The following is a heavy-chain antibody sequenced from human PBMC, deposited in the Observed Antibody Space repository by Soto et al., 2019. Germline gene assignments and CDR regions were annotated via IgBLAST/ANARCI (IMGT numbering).Heavy chain of an antibody. CDR1: GFAFSSYG. V-gene: IGHV3-30*18. D-gene: IGHD2-15*01. CDR2: ISYDGSNK. Sequence: GGSLRLSCAASGFAFSSYGMHWVRQAPGKGLEWVAVISYDGSNKYYADSVKGRFTISRDNSKNTLYLQMNSLRAEDTAVYYCAKEIAAGSGGGSCYTTPQYYYYYGMDVWGQGTTVTVSS. CDR3: AKEIAAGSGGGSCYTTPQYYYYYGMDV. J-gene: IGHJ6*02.